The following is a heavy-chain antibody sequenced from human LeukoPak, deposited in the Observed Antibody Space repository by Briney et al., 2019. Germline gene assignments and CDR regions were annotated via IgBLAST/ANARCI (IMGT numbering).Heavy chain of an antibody. D-gene: IGHD3-22*01. CDR1: GYTFTNYD. J-gene: IGHJ5*02. V-gene: IGHV1-8*01. CDR2: MNPNSGNT. Sequence: GASVKVSCKASGYTFTNYDINWVRQATGQGLEWMGWMNPNSGNTGYAQKFQGRVTMTRNTSIGTAYMELSSLRSEDTAVYYCARVYYYDSSGSPNWFDPWGQGTLATVSS. CDR3: ARVYYYDSSGSPNWFDP.